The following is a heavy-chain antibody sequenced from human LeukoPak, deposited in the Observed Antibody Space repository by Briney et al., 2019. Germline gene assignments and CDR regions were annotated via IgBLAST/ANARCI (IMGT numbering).Heavy chain of an antibody. J-gene: IGHJ4*02. CDR2: MNPNSGNT. V-gene: IGHV1-8*01. CDR3: AREGKCSGVNCYSFEY. Sequence: ASVKVSCKVSGYTLTELPIYWVRQVTGQGLEWMGWMNPNSGNTGYAQKFQGRVTMTRDMSSSTVYMELSSLRSEDTAVYFCAREGKCSGVNCYSFEYWGQGSLVTVSS. CDR1: GYTLTELP. D-gene: IGHD2-15*01.